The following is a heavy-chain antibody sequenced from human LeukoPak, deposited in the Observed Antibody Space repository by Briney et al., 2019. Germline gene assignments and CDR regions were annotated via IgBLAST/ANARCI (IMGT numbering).Heavy chain of an antibody. D-gene: IGHD1/OR15-1a*01. CDR2: IYYSGST. CDR1: GGSISSGGYS. V-gene: IGHV4-30-4*07. J-gene: IGHJ4*02. Sequence: SETLSLTCAVSGGSISSGGYSWSWIRQPPGKGLEWIGYIYYSGSTYYNPSLKSRVTISVDTSKNQFSLKLSSVTAADTAVYYCASLSNTDKDDYWGQGTLVTVSS. CDR3: ASLSNTDKDDY.